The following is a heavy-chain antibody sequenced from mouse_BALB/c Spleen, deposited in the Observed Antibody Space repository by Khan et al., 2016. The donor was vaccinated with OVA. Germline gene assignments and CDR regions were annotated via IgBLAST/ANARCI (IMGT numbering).Heavy chain of an antibody. CDR2: ISYSGGT. D-gene: IGHD1-1*01. V-gene: IGHV3-2*02. CDR1: GYSITSGYA. J-gene: IGHJ2*01. Sequence: EVQLQESGPGLVKHSQSLSLTCTVTGYSITSGYAWNWIRQFPGNKLEWMGYISYSGGTSYSPSLKSRISITRDTSKNQFFLQLNSVTTEDTATYYCARGNYYGYYFDYWGQGTPLTVSS. CDR3: ARGNYYGYYFDY.